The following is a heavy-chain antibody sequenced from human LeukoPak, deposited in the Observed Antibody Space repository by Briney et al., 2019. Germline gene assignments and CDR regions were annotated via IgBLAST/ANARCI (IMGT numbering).Heavy chain of an antibody. J-gene: IGHJ5*02. Sequence: SETLSLTCAVYGGSFIGYYWSWIRQPPGKGLEWIGEINHSGSTNCDPSLKSRVTISVDTSKNQFSLKLSSVTAADTAVYYCARVGGNWSYNWFDPWGQGTLVTVSS. CDR3: ARVGGNWSYNWFDP. CDR1: GGSFIGYY. CDR2: INHSGST. D-gene: IGHD1-1*01. V-gene: IGHV4-34*01.